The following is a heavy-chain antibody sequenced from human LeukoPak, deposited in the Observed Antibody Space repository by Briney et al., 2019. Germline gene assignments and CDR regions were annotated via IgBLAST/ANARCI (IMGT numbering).Heavy chain of an antibody. V-gene: IGHV1-69*05. CDR3: ARGAAADTRWFDP. J-gene: IGHJ5*02. D-gene: IGHD6-13*01. CDR2: IIPIFGTA. CDR1: GGTFSSYA. Sequence: SVKVSCKASGGTFSSYAISWVRQAPGQGLEWMGGIIPIFGTANYAQKFQGRVTITTDESTSTAYMELSSLRSEDTAVYYCARGAAADTRWFDPWGQGTLVTVSS.